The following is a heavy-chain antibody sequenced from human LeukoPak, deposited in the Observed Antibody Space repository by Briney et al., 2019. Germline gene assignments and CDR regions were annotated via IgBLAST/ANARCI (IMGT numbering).Heavy chain of an antibody. CDR2: IYYTGSS. Sequence: SETLSLTCTVSGGSISSSYWSWIRQPPGKGLEWIGYIYYTGSSNYNPSLKSRITISVDTSKNQFSLQLSSVTAADMAVYYCARNLYDSSGYYSFGAFDIWGQGTMVTASS. CDR3: ARNLYDSSGYYSFGAFDI. CDR1: GGSISSSY. D-gene: IGHD3-22*01. J-gene: IGHJ3*02. V-gene: IGHV4-59*01.